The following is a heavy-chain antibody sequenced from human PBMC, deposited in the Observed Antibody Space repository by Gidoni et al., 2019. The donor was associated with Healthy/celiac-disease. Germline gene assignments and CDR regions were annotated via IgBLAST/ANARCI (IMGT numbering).Heavy chain of an antibody. CDR2: ISYDGSKK. CDR1: GFTFSSYG. V-gene: IGHV3-30*18. D-gene: IGHD3-22*01. J-gene: IGHJ4*02. Sequence: QVQLVESGGGVVQPGRSLRLYCAASGFTFSSYGMNWVRQAPGKGLEWVAVISYDGSKKYYADSVMGRFTISRDNSKNTLYLQMNSLRAEDTAVYYCAKDKSSGYYYSDYFDYWGQGTLVTVSS. CDR3: AKDKSSGYYYSDYFDY.